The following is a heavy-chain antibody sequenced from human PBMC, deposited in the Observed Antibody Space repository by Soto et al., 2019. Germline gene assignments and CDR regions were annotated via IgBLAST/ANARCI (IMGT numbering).Heavy chain of an antibody. Sequence: QVHLQESGPGLVKPSETLSLTCTVSGGSMNAHFWSWIRQSAGKGLEWIGHIYISGTTMYNPSLKRRVTMSVDPPKNQLSLKLTSVTAADTAVYYCARINGGSPDFWGQGTLVTVSS. V-gene: IGHV4-4*07. J-gene: IGHJ4*02. CDR2: IYISGTT. CDR3: ARINGGSPDF. CDR1: GGSMNAHF. D-gene: IGHD2-15*01.